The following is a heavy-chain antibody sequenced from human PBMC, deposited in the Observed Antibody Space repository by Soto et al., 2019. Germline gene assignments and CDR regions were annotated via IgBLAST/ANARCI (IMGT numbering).Heavy chain of an antibody. CDR2: ISGSGGST. D-gene: IGHD3-3*01. Sequence: GGSLRLSCAASGFTFGSYAMSWVRQAPGKGLEWVSAISGSGGSTYYADSVKGRFTISRDNSKNTLYLQMNSMRAEDAAVYDCAKDLEDYEFWSGYYFNYWGQGTLVTVSS. J-gene: IGHJ4*02. CDR1: GFTFGSYA. V-gene: IGHV3-23*01. CDR3: AKDLEDYEFWSGYYFNY.